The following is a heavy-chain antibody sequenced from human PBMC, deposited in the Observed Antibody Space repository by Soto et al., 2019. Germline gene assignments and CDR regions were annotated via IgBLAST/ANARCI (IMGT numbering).Heavy chain of an antibody. CDR3: AREQQDSVLDY. V-gene: IGHV3-30-3*01. CDR1: GFTFSSYA. D-gene: IGHD1-1*01. J-gene: IGHJ4*02. CDR2: ISYDGSNK. Sequence: QVQLVESGGGVVQPGRSLRLSCAASGFTFSSYAMHWVRQAPGKGLEWVAVISYDGSNKYYADSVKGRFTISRDNSKNTLHLHMNSLRAEDTAVYYCAREQQDSVLDYWGQGTLVTVSS.